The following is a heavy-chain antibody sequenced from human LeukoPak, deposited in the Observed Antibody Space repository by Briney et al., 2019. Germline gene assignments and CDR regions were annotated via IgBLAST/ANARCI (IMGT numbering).Heavy chain of an antibody. D-gene: IGHD2-15*01. CDR1: GGSISSGVYS. Sequence: PSETLSLTCAASGGSISSGVYSWSWIRQPPGKGLEWIGYIYHSGSTYYNPSLKSRVTISVDRSKNQFSLKLSSVTAADTAVYYCAREGAVGNYFDYWGQGTLVTAFS. V-gene: IGHV4-30-2*01. CDR2: IYHSGST. CDR3: AREGAVGNYFDY. J-gene: IGHJ4*02.